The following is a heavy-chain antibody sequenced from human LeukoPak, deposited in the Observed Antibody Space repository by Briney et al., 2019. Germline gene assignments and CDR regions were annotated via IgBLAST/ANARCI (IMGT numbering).Heavy chain of an antibody. Sequence: KSSETLSLTCTVSGYSISSGYYWGWIRQPPGKGLEWIGYIYHSGSTYYNPSLKSRVTISVDTSKNQFSLKLSSVTAADTAVYYCASRRGYYDSGYYYIWGQGILVTVSS. J-gene: IGHJ4*02. CDR2: IYHSGST. D-gene: IGHD3-10*01. V-gene: IGHV4-38-2*02. CDR3: ASRRGYYDSGYYYI. CDR1: GYSISSGYY.